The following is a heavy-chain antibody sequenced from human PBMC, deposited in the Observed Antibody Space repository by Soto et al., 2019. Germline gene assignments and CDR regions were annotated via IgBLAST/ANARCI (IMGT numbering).Heavy chain of an antibody. J-gene: IGHJ4*02. CDR3: AVLNSLDY. CDR1: GFTFSDYY. Sequence: GGSLRLSCAASGFTFSDYYMSWVRQAPGKGLEWVSVIYSGGSTYYADSVKGRFTISRDNSKNTLYLQMNSLRAEDTAVYYCAVLNSLDYWGQGTLVTVSS. CDR2: IYSGGST. V-gene: IGHV3-53*01. D-gene: IGHD1-1*01.